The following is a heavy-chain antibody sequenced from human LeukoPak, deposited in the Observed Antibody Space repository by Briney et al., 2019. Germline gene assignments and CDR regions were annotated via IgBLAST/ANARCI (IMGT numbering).Heavy chain of an antibody. CDR3: ARGSYGYVY. CDR1: GFTLSSYW. Sequence: PGGSLRLSCAASGFTLSSYWMSWVRQAPGRGLEWVANIKQEGSEKYYVDSLKGRFTISRDNAKNSLYLQMNSLRAEYTAVYYCARGSYGYVYWGQGTLVTVSS. D-gene: IGHD5-18*01. J-gene: IGHJ4*02. V-gene: IGHV3-7*01. CDR2: IKQEGSEK.